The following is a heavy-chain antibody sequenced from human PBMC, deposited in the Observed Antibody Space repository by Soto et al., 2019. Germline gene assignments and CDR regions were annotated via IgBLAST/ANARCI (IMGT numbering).Heavy chain of an antibody. J-gene: IGHJ4*02. D-gene: IGHD3-10*01. CDR1: GFNFYTHG. CDR2: IWHDGSKE. V-gene: IGHV3-33*01. Sequence: QLVESGGGVIQPGRSLRLSCVASGFNFYTHGMHWVRQAPGKGLEWVAGIWHDGSKEFYIDSVKGRFTISKDISKNTLHLQMSSLRAEDTAVYYCARDTWFGELPARDLDCWGQGTLVTVSS. CDR3: ARDTWFGELPARDLDC.